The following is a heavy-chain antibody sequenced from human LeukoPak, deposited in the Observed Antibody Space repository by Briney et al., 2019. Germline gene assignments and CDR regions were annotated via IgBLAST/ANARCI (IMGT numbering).Heavy chain of an antibody. J-gene: IGHJ6*03. CDR2: IYYSGST. V-gene: IGHV4-59*12. Sequence: PSETLSLTCTVSGGSISSYYWSWIRQPPGKGLEWIGYIYYSGSTYYNPSLKSRVTISLDTSTNQFSLKLSSVTAADTAVYYCVRGREYYLYYMDVWGKGTAVTVSS. CDR1: GGSISSYY. CDR3: VRGREYYLYYMDV.